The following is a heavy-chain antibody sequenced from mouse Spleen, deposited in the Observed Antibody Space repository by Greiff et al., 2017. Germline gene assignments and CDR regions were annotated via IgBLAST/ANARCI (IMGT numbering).Heavy chain of an antibody. D-gene: IGHD1-2*01. CDR1: GFTFNTYA. J-gene: IGHJ4*01. Sequence: EVKLMESGGGLVQPKGSLKLSCAASGFTFNTYAMHWVCQAPGKGLEWVARIRSKSNNYATYYADSVKDRFTISRDDSQSMLYLQMNNLKTEDTAMYYCVREGTTATYAMDYWGQGTSVTVSS. CDR3: VREGTTATYAMDY. V-gene: IGHV10-3*03. CDR2: IRSKSNNYAT.